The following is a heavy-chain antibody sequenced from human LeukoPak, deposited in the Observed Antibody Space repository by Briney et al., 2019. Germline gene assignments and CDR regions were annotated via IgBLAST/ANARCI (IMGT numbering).Heavy chain of an antibody. CDR2: TYYTSKWYA. CDR3: ARGRPTYYGLDV. J-gene: IGHJ6*02. CDR1: GDSVSRNNAA. V-gene: IGHV6-1*01. Sequence: SQTLSLTCGILGDSVSRNNAAWTWIRQSPSRGLEWLGRTYYTSKWYANYAESVKSRITVNADASKNQFSLHLDSVTPEDTAVYYCARGRPTYYGLDVWGRGTTVTVSS.